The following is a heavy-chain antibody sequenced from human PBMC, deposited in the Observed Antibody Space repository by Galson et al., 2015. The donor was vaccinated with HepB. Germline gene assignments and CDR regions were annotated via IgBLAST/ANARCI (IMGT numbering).Heavy chain of an antibody. D-gene: IGHD3-10*01. Sequence: SVKASCKASGGTFSSYAISWVRQAPGQGLEWMGGIIPIFGIANYAQKLQGRVTITADESTSTAYMELSSLRSEDTAVYYCARDDGITMVRGVPNYYYYGMDVWGQGTTVTVSS. V-gene: IGHV1-69*13. J-gene: IGHJ6*02. CDR2: IIPIFGIA. CDR1: GGTFSSYA. CDR3: ARDDGITMVRGVPNYYYYGMDV.